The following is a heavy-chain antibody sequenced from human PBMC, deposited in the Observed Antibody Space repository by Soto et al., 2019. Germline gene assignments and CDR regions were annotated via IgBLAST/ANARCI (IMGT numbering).Heavy chain of an antibody. CDR3: AREDVADYHGMDV. D-gene: IGHD3-10*02. J-gene: IGHJ6*02. V-gene: IGHV1-2*04. CDR1: GYTFITFY. Sequence: VKLSCKASGYTFITFYMHWVRQAPGQGLEWMGWINPNSGGTNYAQKFQGWVTMTRDTSISTAYMELSRLRSDDTAVYYCAREDVADYHGMDVWGEGTTVTVSS. CDR2: INPNSGGT.